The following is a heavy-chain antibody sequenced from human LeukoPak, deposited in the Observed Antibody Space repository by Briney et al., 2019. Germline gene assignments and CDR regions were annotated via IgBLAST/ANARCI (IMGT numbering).Heavy chain of an antibody. J-gene: IGHJ4*02. CDR3: ARDLLNEGNHLDY. CDR1: GGSISSGDYY. V-gene: IGHV4-30-4*01. Sequence: SETLSLTCTVSGGSISSGDYYWSWIRQPPGTGLEWIGYIYYSGSTYYNPSLKSRVTISVDTSKNQFSLKLSSVTAADTAVYYCARDLLNEGNHLDYWGQGTLVTVS. CDR2: IYYSGST. D-gene: IGHD4-23*01.